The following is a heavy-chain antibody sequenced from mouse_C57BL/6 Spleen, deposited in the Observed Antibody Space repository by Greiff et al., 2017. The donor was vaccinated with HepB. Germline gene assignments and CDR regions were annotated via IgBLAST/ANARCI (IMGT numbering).Heavy chain of an antibody. V-gene: IGHV5-4*03. J-gene: IGHJ2*01. CDR3: ARRLYDYDGYFDY. Sequence: EVNVVESGGGLVKPGGSLKLSCAASGFTFSSYAMSWVRQTPEKRLEWVATISDGGSYTYYPDNVKGRFTISRDNAKNNLYLQMSHLKSEDTAMYYCARRLYDYDGYFDYWGQGTTLTVSS. D-gene: IGHD2-4*01. CDR1: GFTFSSYA. CDR2: ISDGGSYT.